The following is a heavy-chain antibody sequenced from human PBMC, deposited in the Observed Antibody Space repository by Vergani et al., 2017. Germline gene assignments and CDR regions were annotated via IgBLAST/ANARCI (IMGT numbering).Heavy chain of an antibody. CDR1: GFTVSSNY. Sequence: EVQLVESGGGLVKPGGSLRLSCAASGFTVSSNYMSWVRQAPGKGLEWVSVIYSGGSTYYADSVKGRFTISRHNSKNTLYLQMNSLRAEDTAVYYCARAGYGDYYYYYYGMDVWGQGTTVTVSS. CDR3: ARAGYGDYYYYYYGMDV. J-gene: IGHJ6*02. CDR2: IYSGGST. D-gene: IGHD4-17*01. V-gene: IGHV3-53*04.